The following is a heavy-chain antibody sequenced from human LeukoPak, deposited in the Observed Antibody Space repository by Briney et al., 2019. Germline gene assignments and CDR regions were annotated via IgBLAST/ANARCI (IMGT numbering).Heavy chain of an antibody. J-gene: IGHJ3*02. CDR2: IYYSGST. Sequence: SQTLSLTCTVSGGSISSGGYYWSWIRQHPGKGLEWIGYIYYSGSTYYNPSLKSRVTISVDTSKNQFSLKLSSVTAADTAVYYCARDLVPPGAFDIWGQGIMVTVSS. V-gene: IGHV4-31*03. CDR1: GGSISSGGYY. D-gene: IGHD2-8*02. CDR3: ARDLVPPGAFDI.